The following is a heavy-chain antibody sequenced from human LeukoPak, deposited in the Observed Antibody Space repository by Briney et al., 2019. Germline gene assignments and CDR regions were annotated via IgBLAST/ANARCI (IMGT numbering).Heavy chain of an antibody. CDR3: ARDGVSGYFFDY. V-gene: IGHV4-59*01. J-gene: IGHJ4*02. CDR1: GGSISSYY. Sequence: PSETLSLTCTVSGGSISSYYWNWIRQPPGKGLEWIGYIYSSGSTNYNPSLKSRVTISVDTSKNQFSLKLSSVTAADTAVYYCARDGVSGYFFDYWGQGTLVTVSS. CDR2: IYSSGST. D-gene: IGHD3-22*01.